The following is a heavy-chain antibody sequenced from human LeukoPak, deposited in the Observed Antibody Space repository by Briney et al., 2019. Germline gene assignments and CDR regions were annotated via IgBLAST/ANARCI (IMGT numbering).Heavy chain of an antibody. D-gene: IGHD5-12*01. CDR3: ARRDIQDLGADGMDV. J-gene: IGHJ6*02. Sequence: PGESLKISCKGSGYSFTSYWIGWVRQMPGKGLEWMGIIYPGASDTRYSPSFQGQVTISADKSISTAYLQWSSLKAPDTAMYYCARRDIQDLGADGMDVWGQGTTVTVSS. V-gene: IGHV5-51*01. CDR2: IYPGASDT. CDR1: GYSFTSYW.